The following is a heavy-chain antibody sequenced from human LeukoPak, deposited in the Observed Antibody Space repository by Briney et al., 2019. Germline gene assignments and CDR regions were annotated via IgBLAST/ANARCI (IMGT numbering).Heavy chain of an antibody. CDR1: GYTFTGYY. D-gene: IGHD3-22*01. CDR2: INPNSGGT. V-gene: IGHV1-2*02. J-gene: IGHJ4*02. CDR3: AGRGDYYDSSGYYQN. Sequence: ASVKVSCKASGYTFTGYYMHWVRQAPGQGLEWMGWINPNSGGTNYAQKFQGRVTMTRDTSISTAYMELSRLRSDDTAAYYCAGRGDYYDSSGYYQNWGQGTLVTVSS.